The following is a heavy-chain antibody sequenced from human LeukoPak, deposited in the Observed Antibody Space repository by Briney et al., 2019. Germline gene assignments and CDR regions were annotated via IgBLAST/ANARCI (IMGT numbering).Heavy chain of an antibody. V-gene: IGHV1-24*01. Sequence: ASVKVSCKVSGYTLTELSMHWVRQAPGKGLEWMGGFDPEDGETIYAQKFQGRVTMTEDTSTDTAYMELSSLRSEDTAVYYCARGYYGSGGLDPWGQGTLVTVSS. CDR2: FDPEDGET. D-gene: IGHD3-10*01. J-gene: IGHJ5*02. CDR3: ARGYYGSGGLDP. CDR1: GYTLTELS.